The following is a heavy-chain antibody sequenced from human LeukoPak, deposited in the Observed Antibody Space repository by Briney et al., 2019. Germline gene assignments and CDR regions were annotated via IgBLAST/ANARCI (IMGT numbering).Heavy chain of an antibody. Sequence: GASVKVSCKASGGTFSTYAISWVRQAPGQGLEWMGGIIPVFGTANYAQRFQGRVTITADESTSTAYMELSSLRSEDTAVFYCARDRVVGLGIDNAFDIWGQGTMVTVSS. CDR2: IIPVFGTA. CDR1: GGTFSTYA. D-gene: IGHD2-15*01. CDR3: ARDRVVGLGIDNAFDI. V-gene: IGHV1-69*13. J-gene: IGHJ3*02.